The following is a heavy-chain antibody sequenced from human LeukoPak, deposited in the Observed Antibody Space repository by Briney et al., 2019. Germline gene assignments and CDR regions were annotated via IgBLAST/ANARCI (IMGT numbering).Heavy chain of an antibody. CDR2: INPNSGGT. Sequence: ASVKVSCKASGYTFTGYYMHWVRQAPGQGLEWMGWINPNSGGTNYAQKFQSRVTMTRDTSISTAYMELSRLRSDDTAVYYCARESMVREIYYYGMDVWGQGTTVTVSS. CDR1: GYTFTGYY. D-gene: IGHD3-10*01. CDR3: ARESMVREIYYYGMDV. J-gene: IGHJ6*02. V-gene: IGHV1-2*02.